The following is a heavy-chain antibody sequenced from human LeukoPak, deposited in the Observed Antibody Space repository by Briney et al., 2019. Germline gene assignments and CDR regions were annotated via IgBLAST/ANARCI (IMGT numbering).Heavy chain of an antibody. J-gene: IGHJ5*02. V-gene: IGHV1-8*02. CDR3: ARALPHRRLMDTTMEQHWFDP. D-gene: IGHD5-18*01. Sequence: GASVKVSCKASGYTFTTYEIHWVRQAPGQGLEWMGWMNPNSGNTAYVQKFQGRVTMTRDMSTSTVYMELSSLRSEDTAMYYCARALPHRRLMDTTMEQHWFDPWGQGTLVTVSS. CDR2: MNPNSGNT. CDR1: GYTFTTYE.